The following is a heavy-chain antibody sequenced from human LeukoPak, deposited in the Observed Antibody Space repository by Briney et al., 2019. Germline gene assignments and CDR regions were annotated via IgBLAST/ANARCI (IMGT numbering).Heavy chain of an antibody. Sequence: SETLSLTCTVSGGSISSSSYYWSWIRQPPGKGLEWIGSIYHSGSTYYNPSLKSRVTISVDTSKNQFSLKLSSVTAADTAVYYCARVPHEVTTSEVLLYHFDYWGQGTLVTVSS. D-gene: IGHD4-17*01. CDR3: ARVPHEVTTSEVLLYHFDY. CDR1: GGSISSSSYY. V-gene: IGHV4-39*07. J-gene: IGHJ4*02. CDR2: IYHSGST.